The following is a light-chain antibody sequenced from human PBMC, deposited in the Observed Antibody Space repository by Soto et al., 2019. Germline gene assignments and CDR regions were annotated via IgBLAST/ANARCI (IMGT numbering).Light chain of an antibody. CDR3: QQYGTSPA. CDR1: QSLITRY. J-gene: IGKJ5*01. V-gene: IGKV3-20*01. CDR2: GAS. Sequence: EIVLTQSPGTLSLFPGERATLSCRASQSLITRYLAWYQQKPGQAPRLLIYGASSRATGIPDRFSGSGSGPGFTVTISPLEPDDFAVYACQQYGTSPAFVQGTRLEIK.